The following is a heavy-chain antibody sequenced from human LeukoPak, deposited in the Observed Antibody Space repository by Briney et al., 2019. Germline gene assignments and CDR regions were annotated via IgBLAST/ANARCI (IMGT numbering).Heavy chain of an antibody. CDR3: XXXPXXXYXXYXXAGDLFDY. Sequence: CXASGFTFSDYYMSWIRQAPGKGLEWISYISSSGDTIFYADSVKGRFTISRDNAKNSLYLQMNRLRADDTAVYYXXXXPXXXYXXYXXAGDLFDYWGQGTLVTVSS. V-gene: IGHV3-11*04. CDR2: ISSSGDTI. CDR1: GFTFSDYY. D-gene: IGHD3-10*01. J-gene: IGHJ4*02.